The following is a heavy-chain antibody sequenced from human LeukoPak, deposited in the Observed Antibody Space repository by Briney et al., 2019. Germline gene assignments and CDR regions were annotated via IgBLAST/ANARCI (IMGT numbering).Heavy chain of an antibody. D-gene: IGHD3-22*01. Sequence: PSETLSLTCTVSGGSISSYYWTWIRQHPGKGLEWIGYIYASGSTNYNPSLKSRVTISVDTSKNQFSLKLSSVTAADTAVYYCATNYYDSSGYLPYYYYGMDVWGQGTTVTVSS. CDR1: GGSISSYY. J-gene: IGHJ6*02. V-gene: IGHV4-4*09. CDR3: ATNYYDSSGYLPYYYYGMDV. CDR2: IYASGST.